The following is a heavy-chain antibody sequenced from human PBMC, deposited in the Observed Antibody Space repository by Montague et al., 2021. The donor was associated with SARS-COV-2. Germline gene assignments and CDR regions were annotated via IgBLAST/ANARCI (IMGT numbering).Heavy chain of an antibody. Sequence: SETLSLTCAVSGGSFSGYYWSWIRQPPGRGLEWIGETNDSGRTNYNPSLKGRVTISVDTSKNQFSLRLSSVTAAETAVYYCARGYCSGSGCYYYYGRDVWGQGTTVTVSS. CDR2: TNDSGRT. D-gene: IGHD2-15*01. CDR1: GGSFSGYY. V-gene: IGHV4-34*01. CDR3: ARGYCSGSGCYYYYGRDV. J-gene: IGHJ6*02.